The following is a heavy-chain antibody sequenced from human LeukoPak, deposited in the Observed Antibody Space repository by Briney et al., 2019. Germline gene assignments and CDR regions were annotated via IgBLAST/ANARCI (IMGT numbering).Heavy chain of an antibody. D-gene: IGHD2-2*01. V-gene: IGHV3-74*01. CDR3: ARDEAYQLLL. CDR2: INGDGSST. J-gene: IGHJ4*02. Sequence: GGSLRLSCAASGFTFRTYWMHWVRQAPGKGLVWVSRINGDGSSTNYADSVKGRFTISRDNGKDMVYLQMNSLRDEDTAVYYCARDEAYQLLLWGQGTLVTVSS. CDR1: GFTFRTYW.